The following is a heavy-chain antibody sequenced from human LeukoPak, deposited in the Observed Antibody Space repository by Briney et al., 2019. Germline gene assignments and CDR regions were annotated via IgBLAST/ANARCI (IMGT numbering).Heavy chain of an antibody. Sequence: PSETLSLTCTVSGGSISGYYWSWIRQPPGKGLEWIGYIYYSGSTNYNPSLKSRVTISVDTSKNQFSLKLSSVTAADTAVYYCARARYYDFWSGYYPYFDYWGQGTLVTVSS. D-gene: IGHD3-3*01. CDR2: IYYSGST. J-gene: IGHJ4*02. CDR3: ARARYYDFWSGYYPYFDY. CDR1: GGSISGYY. V-gene: IGHV4-59*01.